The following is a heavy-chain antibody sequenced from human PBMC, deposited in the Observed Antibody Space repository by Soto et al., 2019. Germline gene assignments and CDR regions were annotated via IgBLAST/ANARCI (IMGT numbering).Heavy chain of an antibody. V-gene: IGHV1-18*01. CDR3: ARGPVAVADGDAFDI. J-gene: IGHJ3*02. D-gene: IGHD6-19*01. CDR2: ISAYNGNT. Sequence: GASVKVSCKASGYTFTSYGIGWVRQAPGQGLEWMGWISAYNGNTNYAQKLQGRVTMTTDTSTSTAYMELRSLRSDDTAVYYCARGPVAVADGDAFDIWGQGTMVTVSS. CDR1: GYTFTSYG.